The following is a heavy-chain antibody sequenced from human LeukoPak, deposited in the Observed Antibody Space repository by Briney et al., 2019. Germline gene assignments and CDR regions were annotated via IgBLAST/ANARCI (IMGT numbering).Heavy chain of an antibody. J-gene: IGHJ4*02. V-gene: IGHV4-34*01. Sequence: SETLSLTCAVYGGSFSDYYWRCIRQPPGKGLEWIGKINHSGSTNYNPSLKSRVTISVDTSKNQFSLKLSSVTAADTAVYYCARGLHVEMALFPYLDYWGQGTLVTVSS. CDR3: ARGLHVEMALFPYLDY. CDR2: INHSGST. CDR1: GGSFSDYY. D-gene: IGHD5-24*01.